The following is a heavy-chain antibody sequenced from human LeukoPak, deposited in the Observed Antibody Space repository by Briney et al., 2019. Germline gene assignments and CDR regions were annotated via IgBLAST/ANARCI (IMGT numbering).Heavy chain of an antibody. V-gene: IGHV1-8*03. J-gene: IGHJ4*02. CDR2: MNPNSGNT. CDR1: GYTFTSYD. D-gene: IGHD6-19*01. Sequence: ASMKVSCKASGYTFTSYDINWVRQATGQGLEWMGWMNPNSGNTGYAQKFQGRVTITRNTSISTAYMELSSLRSEDTAVYYCAKESSGWPNFDYWGQGTLVTVSS. CDR3: AKESSGWPNFDY.